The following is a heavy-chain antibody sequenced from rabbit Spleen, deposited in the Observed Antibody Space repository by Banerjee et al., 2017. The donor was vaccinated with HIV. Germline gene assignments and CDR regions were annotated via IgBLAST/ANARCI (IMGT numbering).Heavy chain of an antibody. CDR2: IDPIFGAT. Sequence: QEQLVESGGGLVKPEGSLKLSCKVSGFDLSSYGMSWVRQAPGKGLEWIGFIDPIFGATYYATLVNGRFTISSHNAQNTLYLQLNSRTAADTATYFCGRGASSSGYYSLWGPGTLVTVS. J-gene: IGHJ4*01. CDR1: GFDLSSYG. V-gene: IGHV1S47*01. CDR3: GRGASSSGYYSL. D-gene: IGHD1-1*01.